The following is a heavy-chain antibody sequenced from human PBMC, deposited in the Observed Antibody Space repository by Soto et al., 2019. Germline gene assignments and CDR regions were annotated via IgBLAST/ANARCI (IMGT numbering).Heavy chain of an antibody. J-gene: IGHJ4*02. D-gene: IGHD2-15*01. CDR1: GGSISSGGYY. V-gene: IGHV4-31*03. CDR2: IYYSGST. CDR3: ARGSVVAATLFDY. Sequence: QVQLQESGPGLVKPSQTLSLTCTVSGGSISSGGYYWSWIRQHPGKGLEWIGYIYYSGSTYYNPSLKSRVTTSVDMSKNQFSLKLSSVTAADTAVYYCARGSVVAATLFDYWGQGTLVTVSS.